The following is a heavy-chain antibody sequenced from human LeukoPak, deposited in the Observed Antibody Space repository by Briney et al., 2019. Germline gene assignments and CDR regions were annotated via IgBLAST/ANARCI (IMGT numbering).Heavy chain of an antibody. CDR2: IYPSDSDT. CDR1: GYSFTTYW. CDR3: ARRGDGKEFDY. Sequence: GESLKISCKGSGYSFTTYWIGWVRQMPGKGLEWMGIIYPSDSDTRYSPSFQGQVTISADKSIRTAYLQWSGLKASDTAMYYCARRGDGKEFDYWGQGTLVTVSS. V-gene: IGHV5-51*01. D-gene: IGHD5-24*01. J-gene: IGHJ4*02.